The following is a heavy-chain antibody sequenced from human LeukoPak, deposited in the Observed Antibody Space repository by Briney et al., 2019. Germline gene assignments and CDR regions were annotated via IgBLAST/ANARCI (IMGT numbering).Heavy chain of an antibody. CDR2: ISPSSHDI. V-gene: IGHV3-11*06. D-gene: IGHD3-10*02. Sequence: GGSLRLSCAASGFIFSDFYMSWVRQAAGKGLEYIAYISPSSHDIIYADSVKGRFTISRDNAKNSLYLQMNSLRAENTAVYYCAELGITMIGGVWGKGTTVTISS. J-gene: IGHJ6*04. CDR1: GFIFSDFY. CDR3: AELGITMIGGV.